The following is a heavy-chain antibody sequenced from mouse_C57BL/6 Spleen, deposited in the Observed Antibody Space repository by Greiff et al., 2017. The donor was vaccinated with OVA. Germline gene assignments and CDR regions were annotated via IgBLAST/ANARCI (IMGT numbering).Heavy chain of an antibody. CDR3: ARSDGYPLDY. Sequence: EVHLVESGGGLVKPGGSLKLSCAASGFTFSDYGMHWVRQAPEKGLEWVAYISSGSSTIYYADTVKGRFTISRDNAKNTLFLQMTSLRSEDTAMYYCARSDGYPLDYWGQGTTLTVSS. J-gene: IGHJ2*01. CDR2: ISSGSSTI. D-gene: IGHD2-3*01. CDR1: GFTFSDYG. V-gene: IGHV5-17*01.